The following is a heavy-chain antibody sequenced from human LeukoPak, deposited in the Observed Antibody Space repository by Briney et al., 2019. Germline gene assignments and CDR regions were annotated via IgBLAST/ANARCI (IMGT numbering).Heavy chain of an antibody. D-gene: IGHD3-10*02. CDR3: ARSSDYYVMMHV. J-gene: IGHJ6*02. CDR2: IYTSGST. V-gene: IGHV4-4*07. Sequence: RSESLSLTCTVSGRSISSSYWSWIRQPAGKGLEWIGRIYTSGSTNYNPSLKSRVTMPVDTSKNQFSLKLSSVPAVDTAVNYCARSSDYYVMMHVWGQGTTVSVPS. CDR1: GRSISSSY.